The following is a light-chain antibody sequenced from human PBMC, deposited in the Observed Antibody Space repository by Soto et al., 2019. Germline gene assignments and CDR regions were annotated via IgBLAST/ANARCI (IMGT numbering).Light chain of an antibody. CDR3: ASYAGTYTV. CDR1: ISDVGTFNF. V-gene: IGLV2-11*01. Sequence: QSALTQPRTVSGSPRQSVTISSTATISDVGTFNFVSCYQHHPGKAPKFIIFDVFKRPSGVPDRFSGSKSGNTASLTVSGLQTEDEADYYRASYAGTYTVFGGGTKLTVL. CDR2: DVF. J-gene: IGLJ3*02.